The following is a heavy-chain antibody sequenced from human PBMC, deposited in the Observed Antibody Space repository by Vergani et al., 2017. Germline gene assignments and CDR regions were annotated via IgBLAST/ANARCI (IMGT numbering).Heavy chain of an antibody. V-gene: IGHV4-34*01. D-gene: IGHD2-21*01. CDR2: INHSGST. CDR1: GGSFSGYN. J-gene: IGHJ3*01. CDR3: ARDGGEYDKDALDV. Sequence: QVQLQQWGAGLLKPSETLSLTCAVYGGSFSGYNWSWIRQPPGKGLEWIGEINHSGSTNYNPSLKSRVTISVDTSKNQFSLKLSSVTAADTAVYYCARDGGEYDKDALDVWGQGTKVTVTS.